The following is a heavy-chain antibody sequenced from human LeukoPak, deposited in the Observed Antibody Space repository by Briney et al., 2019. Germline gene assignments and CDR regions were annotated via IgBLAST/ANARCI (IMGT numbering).Heavy chain of an antibody. Sequence: GGSLRLSRAASGFTFNDYYMSWIRQAPGKGLEWLSYINIGGTNTHYADSVKGRFTISRDNAKKSLYLEMNNLRAGDTAVYYCATDGAGFDTWGQGVLVTVSS. CDR2: INIGGTNT. CDR3: ATDGAGFDT. J-gene: IGHJ5*02. CDR1: GFTFNDYY. V-gene: IGHV3-11*01.